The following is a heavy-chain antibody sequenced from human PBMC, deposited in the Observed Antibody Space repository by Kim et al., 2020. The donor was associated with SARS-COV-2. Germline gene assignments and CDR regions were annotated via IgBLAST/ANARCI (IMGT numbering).Heavy chain of an antibody. V-gene: IGHV4-31*03. Sequence: SETLSLTCTVSGGSISSGGYYWSWIRQHPGKGLEWIGYIYYSGSTYYNPSLKSRVTISVDTSKNQFSLKLSSVTAADTAVYYCARGVGTMITFGGVIGKEKYYFDYWGQGTLVTVSS. CDR2: IYYSGST. CDR1: GGSISSGGYY. D-gene: IGHD3-16*02. J-gene: IGHJ4*02. CDR3: ARGVGTMITFGGVIGKEKYYFDY.